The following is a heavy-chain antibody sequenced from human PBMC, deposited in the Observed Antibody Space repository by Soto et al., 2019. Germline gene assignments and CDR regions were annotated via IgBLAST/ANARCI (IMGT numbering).Heavy chain of an antibody. Sequence: QITLKESGPTLVKPTQTLTLTCTLSGFSLSTSGVGVGWIRQSPGKALEWLAVIYWDDVKHYSPSLERRLTITKDTSESEVVLTMTNMDPVDPATYYCARKGSGDYALDYWGQGILVTVSS. V-gene: IGHV2-5*02. J-gene: IGHJ4*02. CDR2: IYWDDVK. D-gene: IGHD4-17*01. CDR3: ARKGSGDYALDY. CDR1: GFSLSTSGVG.